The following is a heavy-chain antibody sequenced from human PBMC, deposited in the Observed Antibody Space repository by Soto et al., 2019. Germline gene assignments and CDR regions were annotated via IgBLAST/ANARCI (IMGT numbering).Heavy chain of an antibody. CDR2: ISNSGNTI. J-gene: IGHJ5*01. Sequence: GGSLRLSCAASGFIFSNYEMNWVRQAPGKGLEWVSYISNSGNTIYYADSVKGRFIISRDNAKSSLYLQMNSLRAEDTAVYYCANLRVATSNDSWGQGTPVTVSS. CDR3: ANLRVATSNDS. CDR1: GFIFSNYE. V-gene: IGHV3-48*03. D-gene: IGHD5-12*01.